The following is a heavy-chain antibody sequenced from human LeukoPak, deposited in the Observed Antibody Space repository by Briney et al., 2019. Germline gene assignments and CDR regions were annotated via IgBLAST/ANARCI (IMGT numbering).Heavy chain of an antibody. J-gene: IGHJ4*02. V-gene: IGHV3-30-3*01. CDR1: GFTFNSYT. Sequence: GGSLRLSCVASGFTFNSYTMHWVRQAPGKGLEWVAVVPNDGDNKFYADVVRGRFTISRDNSKNTLYLQMNSLRPEDTAVYYCARAGSHRNSGYDYWGQGTLVTVSS. CDR3: ARAGSHRNSGYDY. CDR2: VPNDGDNK. D-gene: IGHD5-12*01.